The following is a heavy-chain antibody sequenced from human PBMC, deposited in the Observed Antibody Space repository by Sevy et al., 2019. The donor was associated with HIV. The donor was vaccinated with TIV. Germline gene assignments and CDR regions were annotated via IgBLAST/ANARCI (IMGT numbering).Heavy chain of an antibody. CDR3: ARDGGGIYGYDY. D-gene: IGHD4-17*01. J-gene: IGHJ4*02. CDR1: GDSISSYY. V-gene: IGHV4-59*01. Sequence: SETLSLTCTVSGDSISSYYWSWIRQPPGKGLEWIGYIYYGGTTNYNPSLKSRVTLSLDTSKNQFSLKVTSVTASDTAVYYCARDGGGIYGYDYWGQGTLVTVSS. CDR2: IYYGGTT.